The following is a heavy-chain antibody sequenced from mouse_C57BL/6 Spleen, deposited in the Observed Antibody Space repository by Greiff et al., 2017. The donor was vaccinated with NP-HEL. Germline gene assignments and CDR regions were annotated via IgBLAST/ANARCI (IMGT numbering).Heavy chain of an antibody. J-gene: IGHJ2*01. CDR3: TPRFDY. CDR1: GFNIKDDY. CDR2: IDPENGDT. Sequence: EVKLMESGAELVRPGASVKLSCTASGFNIKDDYMHWVKQRPEQGLEWMGWIDPENGDTEYASKFQGKATITADTSSNTAYLQLSSLTSADSAVYYCTPRFDYWGQGTTLTVSS. V-gene: IGHV14-4*01.